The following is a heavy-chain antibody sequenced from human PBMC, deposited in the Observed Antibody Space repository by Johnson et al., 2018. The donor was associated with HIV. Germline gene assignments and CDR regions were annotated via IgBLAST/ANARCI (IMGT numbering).Heavy chain of an antibody. CDR3: ARRTYCTGDSCSSGLGTFDL. Sequence: VQLVESGGGVVRPGGSLRLFCAASGFTFDDYGMSWVRQAPGKGLEWVSGINWNGGSTGYADSVKGRFTISRDNSKNTLFLQMNSLKTEDTAVYYCARRTYCTGDSCSSGLGTFDLWGQGTMVTVSS. CDR1: GFTFDDYG. CDR2: INWNGGST. V-gene: IGHV3-20*04. D-gene: IGHD2-15*01. J-gene: IGHJ3*01.